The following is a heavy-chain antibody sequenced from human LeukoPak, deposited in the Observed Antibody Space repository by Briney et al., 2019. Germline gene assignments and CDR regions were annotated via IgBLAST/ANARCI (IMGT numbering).Heavy chain of an antibody. Sequence: PSGTLSLTCAVSGGSISSSNWWSWVRQPPGKGLEWIGEIYHSGSTNYNPSLKSRVTISVDKSKNQFSLKLSSVTAADTAVYYCARDLDSSGWAYTYWAYYFDYWGQGTLVTVSS. CDR2: IYHSGST. J-gene: IGHJ4*02. CDR1: GGSISSSNW. V-gene: IGHV4-4*02. D-gene: IGHD6-19*01. CDR3: ARDLDSSGWAYTYWAYYFDY.